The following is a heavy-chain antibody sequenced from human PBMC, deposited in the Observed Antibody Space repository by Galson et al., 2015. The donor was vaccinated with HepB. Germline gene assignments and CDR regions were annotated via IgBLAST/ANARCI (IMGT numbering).Heavy chain of an antibody. V-gene: IGHV3-23*01. J-gene: IGHJ4*02. CDR2: IGGSGGNT. CDR3: APDKWGNYFGY. CDR1: GFTFSFFA. D-gene: IGHD7-27*01. Sequence: SLRLSCAASGFTFSFFAMTWVRQAPGKGLEWVSTIGGSGGNTYYADSVKGRFTISRDNSKNTLYLHISSLRAEDTAVYYCAPDKWGNYFGYWGQGTPVTVSS.